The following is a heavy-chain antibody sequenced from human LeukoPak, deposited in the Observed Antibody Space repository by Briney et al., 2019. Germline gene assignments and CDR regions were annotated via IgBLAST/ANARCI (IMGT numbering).Heavy chain of an antibody. CDR1: GFTFSSYA. D-gene: IGHD6-19*01. CDR2: ISGSGGST. J-gene: IGHJ4*02. V-gene: IGHV3-23*01. Sequence: GGSLRLSCAASGFTFSSYAMSWVRQAPGKGLEWVSAISGSGGSTYYADSVKGRFTISRDNSKNTLYLQMNSLRAEDTAIYYCAKDSVYSSGWDYWGQGTLVTVSS. CDR3: AKDSVYSSGWDY.